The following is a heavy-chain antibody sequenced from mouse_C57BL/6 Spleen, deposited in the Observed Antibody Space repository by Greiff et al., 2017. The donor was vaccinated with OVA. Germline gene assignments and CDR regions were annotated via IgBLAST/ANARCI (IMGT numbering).Heavy chain of an antibody. Sequence: EVQLVESVAELVRPGASVKLSCTASGFNIKNSYMHWVKQRPEQGLEWIGRFDPDNGNTKYAPKFQGKATITADSSSNTTYLQLSSLTSEDTAIYYCARLISRITTVVGGYWGQSTTLTVSS. CDR3: ARLISRITTVVGGY. V-gene: IGHV14-3*01. CDR1: GFNIKNSY. D-gene: IGHD1-1*01. J-gene: IGHJ2*01. CDR2: FDPDNGNT.